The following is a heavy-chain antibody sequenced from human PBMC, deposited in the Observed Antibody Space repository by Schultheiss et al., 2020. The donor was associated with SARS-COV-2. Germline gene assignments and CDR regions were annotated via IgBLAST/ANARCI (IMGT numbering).Heavy chain of an antibody. CDR2: ISGSGGST. V-gene: IGHV3-23*01. D-gene: IGHD1-26*01. J-gene: IGHJ4*02. Sequence: ETLSLTCTVSGYSISSGYYWGWVRQAPGKGLEWVSAISGSGGSTYYADSVKGRFTISRDNSKNTLYLQMNSLRAEDTAAYYCAKDLGGATGWFDYWGQGTLVTVSS. CDR3: AKDLGGATGWFDY. CDR1: GYSISSGYY.